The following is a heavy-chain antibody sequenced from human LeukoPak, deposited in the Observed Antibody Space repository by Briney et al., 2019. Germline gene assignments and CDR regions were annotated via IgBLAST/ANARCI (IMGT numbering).Heavy chain of an antibody. CDR1: GYTFTSYG. Sequence: ASVKVSCKASGYTFTSYGISWVRQAPGQGLEWMGWISAYNGNTNYAQKLQGRVTMTTDTSTSTACMELRSLRSDDTAVYYCARDALWFGETTRFDYWGQGTLVTVSS. J-gene: IGHJ4*02. CDR3: ARDALWFGETTRFDY. D-gene: IGHD3-10*01. CDR2: ISAYNGNT. V-gene: IGHV1-18*04.